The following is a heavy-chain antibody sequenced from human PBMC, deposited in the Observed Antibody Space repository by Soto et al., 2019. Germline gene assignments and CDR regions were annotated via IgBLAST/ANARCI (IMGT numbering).Heavy chain of an antibody. J-gene: IGHJ5*02. Sequence: QVQLVESGGGVVQPGRSLRLSCAASGFTFSSYGMHWVRQAPGKGLEWVAVISYDGSNKYYADSVKGRFTISRDNSKNTLYLQMNSLRAEDPAVYYCAKAGRHGDVSPWGQGTLVTVSS. V-gene: IGHV3-30*18. CDR3: AKAGRHGDVSP. CDR2: ISYDGSNK. CDR1: GFTFSSYG. D-gene: IGHD4-17*01.